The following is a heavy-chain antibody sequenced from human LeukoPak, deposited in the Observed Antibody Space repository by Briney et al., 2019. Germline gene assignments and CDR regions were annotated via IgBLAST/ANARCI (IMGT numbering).Heavy chain of an antibody. D-gene: IGHD1-26*01. J-gene: IGHJ4*02. CDR3: ARRSTSGSYWGGFDY. CDR1: GFTFSNYV. V-gene: IGHV3-23*01. Sequence: GGSLRLSCAVSGFTFSNYVMNWVRQAPGKGLEWVSTISGSGGATYYADSVKGRFTISRDNSKNTLYLQMNSLRVEDTAVYYCARRSTSGSYWGGFDYWGQGTLVTVSS. CDR2: ISGSGGAT.